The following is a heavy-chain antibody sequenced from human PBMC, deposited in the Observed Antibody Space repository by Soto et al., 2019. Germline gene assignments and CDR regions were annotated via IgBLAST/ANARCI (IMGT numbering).Heavy chain of an antibody. CDR3: ARNHGDGVVGYYYYGMDV. D-gene: IGHD7-27*01. CDR1: GFSLSTSGMC. CDR2: IDWDDDK. J-gene: IGHJ6*02. V-gene: IGHV2-70*11. Sequence: SGPTLVNPTQTLTLTCTVSGFSLSTSGMCVTWIRQAPGKALEWLARIDWDDDKHYNTSLKTRLTISKDTSKNQVVLTMTNMDPVDTATYYCARNHGDGVVGYYYYGMDVWGQGTTVTV.